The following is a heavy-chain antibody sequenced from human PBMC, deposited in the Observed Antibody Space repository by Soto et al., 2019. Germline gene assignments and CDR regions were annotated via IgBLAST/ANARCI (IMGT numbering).Heavy chain of an antibody. D-gene: IGHD3-10*01. CDR1: GFTFTSSA. Sequence: ASVKVSCKASGFTFTSSAMQWVRQARGQRLEWVGWIVVGSGNTNYAQKIQERVTITRDMSTSTAYMELSSLRSEKTAVYDCEAGSGNRGEQNDCVEDMDVWGKGTTVTVSS. J-gene: IGHJ6*03. CDR2: IVVGSGNT. CDR3: EAGSGNRGEQNDCVEDMDV. V-gene: IGHV1-58*02.